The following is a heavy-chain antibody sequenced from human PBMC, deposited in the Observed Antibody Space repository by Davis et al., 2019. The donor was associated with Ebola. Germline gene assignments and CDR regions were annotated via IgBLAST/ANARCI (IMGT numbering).Heavy chain of an antibody. CDR2: ISGSGGST. CDR3: AKAQFDSSSSVRYYYYGMDV. Sequence: GESLKISCAASGFTLSNAWMSWVRQAPGKGLEWVSAISGSGGSTYYADSVKGRFTISRDNSKNTLYLQMNSLRAEDTAVYYCAKAQFDSSSSVRYYYYGMDVWGQGTTVTVSS. CDR1: GFTLSNAW. V-gene: IGHV3-23*01. J-gene: IGHJ6*02. D-gene: IGHD6-6*01.